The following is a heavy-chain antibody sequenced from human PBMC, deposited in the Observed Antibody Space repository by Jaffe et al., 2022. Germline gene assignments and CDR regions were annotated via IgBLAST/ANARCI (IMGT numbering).Heavy chain of an antibody. CDR2: IYYSGST. Sequence: QVQLQESGPGLVKPSETLSLTCTVSGGSISSYYWSWIRQPPGKGLEWIGYIYYSGSTNYNPSLKSRVTISVDTSKNQFSLKLSSVTAADTAVYYCARVGYEKGSAADYWYFDLWGRGTLVTVSS. CDR3: ARVGYEKGSAADYWYFDL. D-gene: IGHD5-12*01. CDR1: GGSISSYY. V-gene: IGHV4-59*01. J-gene: IGHJ2*01.